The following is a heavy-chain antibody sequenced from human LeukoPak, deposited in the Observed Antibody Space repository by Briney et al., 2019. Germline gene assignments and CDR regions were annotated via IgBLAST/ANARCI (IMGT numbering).Heavy chain of an antibody. J-gene: IGHJ4*02. CDR1: GCTFSSYA. V-gene: IGHV3-23*01. Sequence: GGTLRLSCVASGCTFSSYAMTWVRQAPGKGLEYVSSMSSGGGSYYSGSVRGRFTISRDNFRNTLYLQMNSLRAEDTALYYCAKGGLSSEGLDIPSKRGLWGQGTLVTVSS. CDR3: AKGGLSSEGLDIPSKRGL. CDR2: MSSGGGS. D-gene: IGHD3/OR15-3a*01.